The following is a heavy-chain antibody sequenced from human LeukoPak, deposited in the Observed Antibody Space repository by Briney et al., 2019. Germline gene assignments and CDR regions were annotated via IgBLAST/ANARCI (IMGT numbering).Heavy chain of an antibody. D-gene: IGHD3-10*01. V-gene: IGHV3-13*01. Sequence: GGSLRLSCAASGFTFSSYDMHGVRQATGKGLEWVSAIGTAGDTYYPGSVKGRFTISREDAKNSLYLQMNSLRAGDTAVYYCARGFGSGSYYLDYWGQGTLVTVSS. J-gene: IGHJ4*02. CDR2: IGTAGDT. CDR3: ARGFGSGSYYLDY. CDR1: GFTFSSYD.